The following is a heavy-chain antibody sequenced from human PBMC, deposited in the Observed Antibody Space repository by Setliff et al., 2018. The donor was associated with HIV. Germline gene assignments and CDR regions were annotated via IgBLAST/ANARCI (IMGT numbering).Heavy chain of an antibody. V-gene: IGHV4-39*01. J-gene: IGHJ4*02. Sequence: SETLSLTCIVSGDSISSSSYHWGWIRQPPGKGLEWIGSMYYSGNTYNNPSLKSRVTISVDTSKNQFSLKLSSVTATDMAIYYCAGLPRTRDGYHPNDYWGQGTLVTVSS. CDR1: GDSISSSSYH. CDR3: AGLPRTRDGYHPNDY. CDR2: MYYSGNT. D-gene: IGHD5-12*01.